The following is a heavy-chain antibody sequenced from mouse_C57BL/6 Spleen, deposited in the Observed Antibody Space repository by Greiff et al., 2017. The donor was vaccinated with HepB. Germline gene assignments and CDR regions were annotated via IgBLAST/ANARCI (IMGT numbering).Heavy chain of an antibody. J-gene: IGHJ4*01. CDR3: ARDPGNYAMDY. CDR1: GYSITSGYD. Sequence: EVKLEESGPGMVKPSQSLSLTCTVTGYSITSGYDWHWIRHFPGNKLEWMGNISYSGSTNYNPSLKSRISITHDTSKNHFFLKLNSVTTEDTATYYCARDPGNYAMDYWGQGTSVTVSS. V-gene: IGHV3-1*01. CDR2: ISYSGST.